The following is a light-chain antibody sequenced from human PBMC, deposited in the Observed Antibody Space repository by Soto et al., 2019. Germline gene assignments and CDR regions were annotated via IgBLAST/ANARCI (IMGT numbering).Light chain of an antibody. J-gene: IGKJ3*01. V-gene: IGKV1-12*01. CDR1: QSLSSW. CDR3: QQATTFPIT. CDR2: AAS. Sequence: DIQMTQSPSSVSASVGDGVTITCRASQSLSSWLAWYQQKPGKAPKLLIYAASSLQSGVPSRFSGSGSGTDFNFTISSLQPEDFATYYCQQATTFPITFGPGTKVDVK.